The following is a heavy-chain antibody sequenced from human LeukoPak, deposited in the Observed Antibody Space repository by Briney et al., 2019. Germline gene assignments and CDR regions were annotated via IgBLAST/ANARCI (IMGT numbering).Heavy chain of an antibody. Sequence: ASVKVSCKASGYAFGIYGISWVRQAPGQGLEWMAWISPYDGGTNYAQKFEGRVTMTTETSTNTAYMELRSLRSDDTAIYYCARDYCTRGGDCYKEDLFDPWGQGTLVTVSA. CDR3: ARDYCTRGGDCYKEDLFDP. J-gene: IGHJ5*02. V-gene: IGHV1-18*01. CDR1: GYAFGIYG. D-gene: IGHD2-21*02. CDR2: ISPYDGGT.